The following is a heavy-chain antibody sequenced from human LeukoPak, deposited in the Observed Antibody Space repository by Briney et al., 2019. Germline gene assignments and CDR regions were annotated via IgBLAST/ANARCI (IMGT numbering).Heavy chain of an antibody. J-gene: IGHJ6*03. D-gene: IGHD1-26*01. V-gene: IGHV3-74*01. Sequence: GGSLRLSCAASGFTISPYWMHWVRQTPGKGLVWVSRISRDGSNTVYADSVKGRFTISRDNANKTLYLQMNSLRGDDTAVYYCAREWDLPGAYYMDVWGKGTTVTVSS. CDR1: GFTISPYW. CDR2: ISRDGSNT. CDR3: AREWDLPGAYYMDV.